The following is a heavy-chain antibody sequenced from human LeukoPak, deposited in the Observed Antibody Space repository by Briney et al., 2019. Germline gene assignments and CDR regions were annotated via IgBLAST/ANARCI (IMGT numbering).Heavy chain of an antibody. Sequence: GASVKVSCKASGYTFTGYYMHWVRQAPGQGLEWMGWINPNSGGTNYAQKFQGRVTMTRDTSISTAYMELSRLRSDDTAVYYCARIPYYYDQYYFDYWGQGTLVTVSS. D-gene: IGHD3-22*01. V-gene: IGHV1-2*02. CDR1: GYTFTGYY. CDR3: ARIPYYYDQYYFDY. J-gene: IGHJ4*02. CDR2: INPNSGGT.